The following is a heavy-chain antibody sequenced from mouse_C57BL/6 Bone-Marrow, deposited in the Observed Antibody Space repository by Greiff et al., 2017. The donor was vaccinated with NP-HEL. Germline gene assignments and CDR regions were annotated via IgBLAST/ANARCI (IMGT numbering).Heavy chain of an antibody. V-gene: IGHV5-9-1*02. J-gene: IGHJ4*01. CDR3: TRVLRVKNAMDY. Sequence: EVKLVESGEGLVKPGGSLKLSCAASGFTFSSYAMSWVRQTPEKRLEWVAYISSGGDYIYYADTVKGRFTISRDNARNTLYLQMSSLKSEDTAMYYCTRVLRVKNAMDYWGQGTSVTVSS. D-gene: IGHD2-2*01. CDR2: ISSGGDYI. CDR1: GFTFSSYA.